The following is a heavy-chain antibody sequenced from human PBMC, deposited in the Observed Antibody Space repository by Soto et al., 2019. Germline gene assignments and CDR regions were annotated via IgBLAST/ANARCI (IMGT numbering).Heavy chain of an antibody. J-gene: IGHJ2*01. CDR2: FYNRGSP. D-gene: IGHD1-1*01. CDR3: ARRYKNNLYDRYFDL. V-gene: IGHV4-59*01. Sequence: SETLSLTCTVSGDSISIYYWNLIRQPPGKGLEWIGYFYNRGSPNYNPSLKSRVSISADTSKNQFSLKLNSVTAADTAVYYCARRYKNNLYDRYFDLWGRGTGVTISS. CDR1: GDSISIYY.